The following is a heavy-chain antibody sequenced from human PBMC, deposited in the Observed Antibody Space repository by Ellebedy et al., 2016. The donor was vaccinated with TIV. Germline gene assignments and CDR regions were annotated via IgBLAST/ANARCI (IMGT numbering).Heavy chain of an antibody. Sequence: GSLRLSXTVSGYSIRSGYYWGWIRQPPGKGLDWIGSIYHSGSTYHNPSLRSRVTLSLDKSKNQLSLKLRSVTAADTAVYYCARTDLRYGMDVWGQGTTVTVSS. D-gene: IGHD3/OR15-3a*01. CDR1: GYSIRSGYY. J-gene: IGHJ6*02. CDR2: IYHSGST. CDR3: ARTDLRYGMDV. V-gene: IGHV4-38-2*02.